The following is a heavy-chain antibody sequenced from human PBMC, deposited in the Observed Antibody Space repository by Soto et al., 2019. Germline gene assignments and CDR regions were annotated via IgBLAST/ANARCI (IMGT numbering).Heavy chain of an antibody. CDR2: INHSGST. D-gene: IGHD1-26*01. Sequence: SETLSLTCAVYGGSFSGYYWSWIRQPPGKGLEWIGEINHSGSTNYNPSLKSRVTISVDTSKNQFSLKLSSVTAADTAVYYCARAVESYTFDYWGQGTLVTVS. J-gene: IGHJ4*02. CDR1: GGSFSGYY. V-gene: IGHV4-34*01. CDR3: ARAVESYTFDY.